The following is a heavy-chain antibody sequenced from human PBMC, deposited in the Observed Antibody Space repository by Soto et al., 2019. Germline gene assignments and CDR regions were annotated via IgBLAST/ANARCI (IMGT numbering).Heavy chain of an antibody. CDR2: INPNSGGT. V-gene: IGHV1-2*02. J-gene: IGHJ6*02. Sequence: ASVKVSCKASGYTFTGYYMHWVRQAPGQGLEWMGWINPNSGGTNYAQKFQGRVTTTRDTSISTAYMELSRLRSDDTAVYYCARDREVRGKIYGMDVWGQGTTVTVSS. CDR3: ARDREVRGKIYGMDV. CDR1: GYTFTGYY. D-gene: IGHD3-10*01.